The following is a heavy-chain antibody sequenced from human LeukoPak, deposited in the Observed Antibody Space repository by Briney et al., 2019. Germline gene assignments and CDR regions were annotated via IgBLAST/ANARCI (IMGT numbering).Heavy chain of an antibody. V-gene: IGHV3-11*04. J-gene: IGHJ4*02. CDR2: ISSSGSTI. CDR1: GFIFDDIG. CDR3: ARDWGMITFGGVIGPDY. Sequence: GGSLRLSCAASGFIFDDIGMSWIRQAPGKGLEWVSYISSSGSTIYYADSVKGRFTISRDNAKNSLYLQMNSLRAEDTAVYYCARDWGMITFGGVIGPDYWGQGTLVTVSS. D-gene: IGHD3-16*02.